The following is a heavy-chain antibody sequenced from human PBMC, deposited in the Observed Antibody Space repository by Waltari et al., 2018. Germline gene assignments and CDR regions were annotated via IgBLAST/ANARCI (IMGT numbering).Heavy chain of an antibody. CDR1: GYSISSDYY. V-gene: IGHV4-38-2*02. D-gene: IGHD3-22*01. CDR3: TRVEYYDSSGYYVGAFDI. Sequence: QVQLQESGPGLVKPSETLSLTCNVSGYSISSDYYWGWLRRPPGQGLEWIGTISHSGPTHYNPSFKSRVTISVDTSKNQFSLKLNSVTAADTAVYYCTRVEYYDSSGYYVGAFDIWGQGTTVTVSS. CDR2: ISHSGPT. J-gene: IGHJ3*02.